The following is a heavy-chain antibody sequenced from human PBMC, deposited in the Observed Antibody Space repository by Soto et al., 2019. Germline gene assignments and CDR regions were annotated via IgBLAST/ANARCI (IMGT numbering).Heavy chain of an antibody. CDR3: ARAVEVTIFGVVSYYYYGMDV. CDR2: ISYDGSNK. Sequence: GWSLRLSCAASGFTFSSYAMHWVRQAPGKXLEWVAVISYDGSNKYYADSVKGRFTISRDNSKNTLYLQMNSLRAEDTAVYYCARAVEVTIFGVVSYYYYGMDVWGQGTTVTVSS. D-gene: IGHD3-3*01. CDR1: GFTFSSYA. V-gene: IGHV3-30-3*01. J-gene: IGHJ6*02.